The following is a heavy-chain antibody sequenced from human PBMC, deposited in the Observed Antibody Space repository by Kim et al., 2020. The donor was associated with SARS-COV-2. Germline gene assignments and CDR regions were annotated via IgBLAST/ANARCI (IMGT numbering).Heavy chain of an antibody. V-gene: IGHV4-39*01. Sequence: TYYNPSLRSRVTISVDTSKNQFSLKLSSVPAADTAVYFCARQPSLGGYFDYWGQGTLVTVSS. J-gene: IGHJ4*02. CDR3: ARQPSLGGYFDY. CDR2: T. D-gene: IGHD3-16*01.